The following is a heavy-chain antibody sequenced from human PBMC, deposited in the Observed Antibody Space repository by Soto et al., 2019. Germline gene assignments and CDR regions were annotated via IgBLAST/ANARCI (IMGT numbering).Heavy chain of an antibody. Sequence: QVQLQESGPGLVKPSETLSLTCTVSGGSINGYFWSWIRQPPGKGLEWIGYIYYSGSTNYNPSLKSRVPMSVDPSKYPFSLKLSSVTAADTAVYYCGRLRGYSYGYPFDYWGQGTLVTVSS. V-gene: IGHV4-59*08. CDR3: GRLRGYSYGYPFDY. CDR1: GGSINGYF. D-gene: IGHD5-18*01. CDR2: IYYSGST. J-gene: IGHJ4*02.